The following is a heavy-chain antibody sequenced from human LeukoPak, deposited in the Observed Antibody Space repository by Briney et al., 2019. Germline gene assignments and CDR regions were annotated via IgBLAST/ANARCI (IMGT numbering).Heavy chain of an antibody. Sequence: SQTLSLTCTVSGGSISSGDYYWSWIRQPPGKGLEWIGYIYYSGSTYYNPSLKSRVAISVDTSKNQLSLKLSSVTAADTAVYYCARVIESARAFDIWGQGTMVTVSP. D-gene: IGHD6-6*01. V-gene: IGHV4-30-4*01. CDR2: IYYSGST. J-gene: IGHJ3*02. CDR1: GGSISSGDYY. CDR3: ARVIESARAFDI.